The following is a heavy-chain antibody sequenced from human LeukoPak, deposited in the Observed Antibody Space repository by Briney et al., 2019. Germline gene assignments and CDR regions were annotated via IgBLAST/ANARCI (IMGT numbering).Heavy chain of an antibody. CDR2: IWYDGSNK. J-gene: IGHJ4*02. D-gene: IGHD6-6*01. CDR1: GFTFSSYG. CDR3: ARDFFREYSSSSGDY. V-gene: IGHV3-33*01. Sequence: GGSLRLSCAASGFTFSSYGMHWVRQAPGKGLEWVAVIWYDGSNKYYADFVKGRFTISRDNSKNTLYLQMNSLRAEDTAVYYCARDFFREYSSSSGDYWGQGTLVTVSS.